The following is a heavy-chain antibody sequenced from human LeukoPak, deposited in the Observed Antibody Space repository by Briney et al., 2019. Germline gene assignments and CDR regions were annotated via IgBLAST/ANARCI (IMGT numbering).Heavy chain of an antibody. Sequence: PGGSLRLSCAASGFTFNNCWMHWVRQAPGKGLVWVSRIKADGRSTTYADSVKGRFTISRDNAKNTLYLQMNSLRAEDTAVYYCAWGKGYGDLGGFDYWGQGTLVTVSS. CDR2: IKADGRST. J-gene: IGHJ4*02. CDR3: AWGKGYGDLGGFDY. V-gene: IGHV3-74*01. D-gene: IGHD4-17*01. CDR1: GFTFNNCW.